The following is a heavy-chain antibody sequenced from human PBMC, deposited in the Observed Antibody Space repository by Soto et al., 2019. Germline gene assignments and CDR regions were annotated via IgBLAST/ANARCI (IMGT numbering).Heavy chain of an antibody. CDR2: MNPNSGNT. J-gene: IGHJ4*02. V-gene: IGHV1-8*01. D-gene: IGHD2-15*01. CDR1: GYTFTSYD. CDR3: ARDYCSGGSCYSSHF. Sequence: ASVKVSCKASGYTFTSYDINWVRQATGQGFEWMGWMNPNSGNTGYAQKFQGRVTMTRDTSITTAYMELSSLRSEDTAVYYCARDYCSGGSCYSSHFWGQGTLVTVSS.